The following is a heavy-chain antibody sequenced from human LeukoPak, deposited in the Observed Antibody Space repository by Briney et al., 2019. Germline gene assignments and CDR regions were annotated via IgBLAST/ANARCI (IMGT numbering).Heavy chain of an antibody. D-gene: IGHD6-19*01. V-gene: IGHV1-18*01. CDR2: ISAYNGNT. Sequence: GGSVTVSCKASGYTFTSYGISWVRQAPGQGLEWMGWISAYNGNTNYAQKLQGRVTMTTDTSTSKAYMELRSLRSDDTAVYYCARDFSVAGTSFDYWGQGTLVTVSS. CDR1: GYTFTSYG. J-gene: IGHJ4*02. CDR3: ARDFSVAGTSFDY.